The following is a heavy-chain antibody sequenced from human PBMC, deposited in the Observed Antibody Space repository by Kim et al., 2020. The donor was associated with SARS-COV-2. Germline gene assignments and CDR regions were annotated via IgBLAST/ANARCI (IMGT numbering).Heavy chain of an antibody. Sequence: GGSLRLSCAASGFTFSSYAMSWVRQAPGKGLEWVSGISGSGSNTYYTDSVKDRFTVSRDNSKNTLYLQMNSLRAEDTAVYYCAKQKGIVVPFNWFDPWGQGTLVTVSS. V-gene: IGHV3-23*01. CDR1: GFTFSSYA. J-gene: IGHJ5*02. D-gene: IGHD3-22*01. CDR2: ISGSGSNT. CDR3: AKQKGIVVPFNWFDP.